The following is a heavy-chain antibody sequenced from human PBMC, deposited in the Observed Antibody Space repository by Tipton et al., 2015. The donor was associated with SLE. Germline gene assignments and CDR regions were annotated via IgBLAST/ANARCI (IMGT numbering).Heavy chain of an antibody. CDR3: ARVIAAPPYGLDV. V-gene: IGHV3-74*01. CDR2: INSDGSST. CDR1: GFTFSSYW. D-gene: IGHD2-15*01. Sequence: SLRLSCAASGFTFSSYWMHWVRQAPGKGLVWVSLINSDGSSTSYADSVKGRFTISRDNSKNTLYVQMNSLRAEDTSVYYCARVIAAPPYGLDVWGQGTTVTVSS. J-gene: IGHJ6*02.